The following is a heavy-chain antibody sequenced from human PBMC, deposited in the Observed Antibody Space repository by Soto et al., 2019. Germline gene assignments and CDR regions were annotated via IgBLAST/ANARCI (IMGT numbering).Heavy chain of an antibody. CDR3: ARRLRDNWNVISYFDY. J-gene: IGHJ4*02. CDR2: IYPGDSDT. Sequence: PGESLKISCKGSGYSFTSYWIGWVRQMPGKGLEWMGIIYPGDSDTRYSPSFQGQVTISADKSISTAYLQWSSLKASDTAMYYCARRLRDNWNVISYFDYWGQGTLVTVSS. CDR1: GYSFTSYW. D-gene: IGHD1-20*01. V-gene: IGHV5-51*01.